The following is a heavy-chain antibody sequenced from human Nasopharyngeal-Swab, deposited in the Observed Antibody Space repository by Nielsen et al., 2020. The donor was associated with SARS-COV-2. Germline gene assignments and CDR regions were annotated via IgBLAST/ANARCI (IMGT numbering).Heavy chain of an antibody. CDR1: GFSLSTSGMR. Sequence: SGPTLVNPTQTLTLTCTFSGFSLSTSGMRVSWIRQPPGKALEWLARIDWDDDKFYSTSLKTRLTISKDTSKNQVVLTMTNMDPVDTATYYCARMTTVVQAFDYWGQGTLVTVSS. J-gene: IGHJ4*02. CDR3: ARMTTVVQAFDY. CDR2: IDWDDDK. V-gene: IGHV2-70*04. D-gene: IGHD4-23*01.